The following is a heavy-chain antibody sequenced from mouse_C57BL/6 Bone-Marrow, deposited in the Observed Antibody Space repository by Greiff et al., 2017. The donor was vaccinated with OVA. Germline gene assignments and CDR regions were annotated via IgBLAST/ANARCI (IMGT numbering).Heavy chain of an antibody. CDR3: ARDGTFYAMDY. D-gene: IGHD1-1*02. CDR1: GYSITSGYY. Sequence: EESGPGLVKPSQSLSLTCSVTGYSITSGYYWNWIRQFPGNKLEWMGYISYDGSNNYNPTLKNRISITRDTSKNKFFLKLNSVTTEDTATYYCARDGTFYAMDYWGQGTSVTVSS. CDR2: ISYDGSN. V-gene: IGHV3-6*01. J-gene: IGHJ4*01.